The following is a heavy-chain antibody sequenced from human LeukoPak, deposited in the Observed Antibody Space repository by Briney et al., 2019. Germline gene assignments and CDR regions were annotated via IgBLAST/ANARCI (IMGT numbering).Heavy chain of an antibody. V-gene: IGHV1-2*02. CDR2: INPNSGGT. CDR3: AIAYCGGDCYSGYYYYMDV. Sequence: SVKVSFKASGYTFTGYYMHGVRQAPGQGREGMGCINPNSGGTNYAQKFQSRVTMTRYTSISTAYMELSRLRSDDTAVYYCAIAYCGGDCYSGYYYYMDVWGKGTTVTIYS. J-gene: IGHJ6*03. CDR1: GYTFTGYY. D-gene: IGHD2-21*02.